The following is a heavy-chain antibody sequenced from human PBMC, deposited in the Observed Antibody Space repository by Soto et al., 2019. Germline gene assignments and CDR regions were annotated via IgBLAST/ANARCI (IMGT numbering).Heavy chain of an antibody. CDR2: IGTAGDT. CDR3: ARGYCSSTSCPPVSYYYYGMDV. Sequence: EVQLVESGGGLVQPGGSLRLSCAASGFTFSSYDMHWVRQATGKGLEWVSAIGTAGDTYYPGSVKGRFTISRENAKNSLYLQMNSLRAGDTAVYYCARGYCSSTSCPPVSYYYYGMDVWGQGTTVTVSS. CDR1: GFTFSSYD. V-gene: IGHV3-13*01. D-gene: IGHD2-2*01. J-gene: IGHJ6*02.